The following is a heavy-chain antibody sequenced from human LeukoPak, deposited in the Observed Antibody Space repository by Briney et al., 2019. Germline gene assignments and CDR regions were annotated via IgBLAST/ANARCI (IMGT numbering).Heavy chain of an antibody. Sequence: GGSLRLSCAASGFTFSSYAMSWVRQAPGKGLEWVSAISGSGGSTYYADSVKGRFTISRDNAKNSLYLQMNSLRAEDTAVYYCARDSVPRWKSDYMDVWGKGTTVTVSS. CDR1: GFTFSSYA. D-gene: IGHD1-1*01. CDR2: ISGSGGST. J-gene: IGHJ6*03. V-gene: IGHV3-23*01. CDR3: ARDSVPRWKSDYMDV.